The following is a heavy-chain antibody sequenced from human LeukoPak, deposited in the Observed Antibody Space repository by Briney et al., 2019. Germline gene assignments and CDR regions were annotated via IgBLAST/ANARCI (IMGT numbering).Heavy chain of an antibody. CDR3: ARDRRYYGGYGWAFDY. J-gene: IGHJ4*02. CDR2: INPNSGGT. V-gene: IGHV1-2*04. CDR1: GYTFTGYY. Sequence: ASVKVSCKASGYTFTGYYMHWVRQAPGQGLEWMGWINPNSGGTNSAQKFQGWVTMTRDTSISTAYMELSRLRSDDTAMYYCARDRRYYGGYGWAFDYWGQGTLFSVSS. D-gene: IGHD5-12*01.